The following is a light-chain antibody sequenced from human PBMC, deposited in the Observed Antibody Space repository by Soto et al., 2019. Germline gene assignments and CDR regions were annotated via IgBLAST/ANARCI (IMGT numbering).Light chain of an antibody. V-gene: IGLV2-14*03. CDR1: SSDVGGYNY. Sequence: QSALTQPASASGSPGQSITISCTGTSSDVGGYNYVSWYQHHPGKAPKLLIYDVSNRPSGVSNRFSGSKSDDTASLTISGLQPEDEADYYCSSYTTSNTRQIVFGTGTKVTVL. CDR2: DVS. J-gene: IGLJ1*01. CDR3: SSYTTSNTRQIV.